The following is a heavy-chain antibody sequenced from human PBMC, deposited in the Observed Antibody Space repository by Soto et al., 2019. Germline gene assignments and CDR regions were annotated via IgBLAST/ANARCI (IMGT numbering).Heavy chain of an antibody. V-gene: IGHV2-5*02. CDR3: AHRSRGYAYYFDQ. J-gene: IGHJ4*02. Sequence: QITLKESGPTLVKPTQTLTLTCSFSGFSLSTRGVGVGWIRQPPGKALEWLALIFWDDDKSYSPSLRSRLTVTXDXSKNQVVLTTTNMDPVDTATYYCAHRSRGYAYYFDQWGQGTLVTVSS. CDR2: IFWDDDK. D-gene: IGHD5-12*01. CDR1: GFSLSTRGVG.